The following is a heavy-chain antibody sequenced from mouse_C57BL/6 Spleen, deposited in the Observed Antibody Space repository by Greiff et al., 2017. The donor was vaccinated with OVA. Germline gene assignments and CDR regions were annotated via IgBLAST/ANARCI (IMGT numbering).Heavy chain of an antibody. D-gene: IGHD3-3*01. V-gene: IGHV1-82*01. Sequence: VKLVESGPELVKPGASVKISCKASGYAFSSSWMNWVKQRPGKGLEWIGRIYPGDGDTNYNGKFKGKATLTADKSSSTAYMQLSSLTSEDSAVYFCARGARDYYAMDYWGQGTSVTVSS. CDR3: ARGARDYYAMDY. CDR1: GYAFSSSW. J-gene: IGHJ4*01. CDR2: IYPGDGDT.